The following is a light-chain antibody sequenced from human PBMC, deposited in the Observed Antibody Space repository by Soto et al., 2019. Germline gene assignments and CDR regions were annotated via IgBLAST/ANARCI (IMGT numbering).Light chain of an antibody. CDR3: QHYGNSPPFT. CDR2: GAS. Sequence: EIVLTQSPVTLALSPVERATVSCRASQSVSSSYLAWYQQKPGQAPRLLIYGASSRATGIPDRFSGSGSGTDFTLTISRLEPEDFAVYFCQHYGNSPPFTFGQGTKVDIK. J-gene: IGKJ2*01. CDR1: QSVSSSY. V-gene: IGKV3-20*01.